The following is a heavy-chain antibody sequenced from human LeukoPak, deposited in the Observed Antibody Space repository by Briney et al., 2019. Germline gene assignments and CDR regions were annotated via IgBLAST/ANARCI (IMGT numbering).Heavy chain of an antibody. CDR2: TSAYNGNT. D-gene: IGHD2-15*01. V-gene: IGHV1-18*04. CDR1: GYTFTSYG. Sequence: GASVNLSCTAAGYTFTSYGISWVRQAPGQGLEWMGWTSAYNGNTNYAQKLQGRVTMATDTSTSTAYMELRSLRSDDTAVYYCARDDGGYCSGGSCYVAEYFQHWGQGTLVTVSS. CDR3: ARDDGGYCSGGSCYVAEYFQH. J-gene: IGHJ1*01.